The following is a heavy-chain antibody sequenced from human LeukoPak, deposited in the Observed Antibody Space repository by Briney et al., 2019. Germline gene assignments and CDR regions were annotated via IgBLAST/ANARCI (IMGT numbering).Heavy chain of an antibody. Sequence: PGGSLRLSCAASGFTFSSYSMNWVRQAPGKGLEWVSSISSSSSYIYYADSVKGRFTISRDNAKNSLSLQMNSLRAEDTAVYYCARMGFERAAAGPLYWGQGTLVTVSS. CDR1: GFTFSSYS. CDR3: ARMGFERAAAGPLY. V-gene: IGHV3-21*01. D-gene: IGHD6-13*01. CDR2: ISSSSSYI. J-gene: IGHJ4*02.